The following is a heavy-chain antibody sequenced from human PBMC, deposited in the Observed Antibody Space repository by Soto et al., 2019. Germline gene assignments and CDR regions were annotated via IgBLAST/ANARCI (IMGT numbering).Heavy chain of an antibody. CDR2: INHSGST. CDR1: GGSFSGYY. J-gene: IGHJ4*02. Sequence: SETLSLTCAVYGGSFSGYYWSWIRQPPGKGLEWIGEINHSGSTNYNPSLKSRVTISVDTSKNQFSLKLSSVTAADTAVYYCARGPRVGNRGYSGYDPYCSGGSCQPDYWGQGTLVTVSS. V-gene: IGHV4-34*01. D-gene: IGHD2-15*01. CDR3: ARGPRVGNRGYSGYDPYCSGGSCQPDY.